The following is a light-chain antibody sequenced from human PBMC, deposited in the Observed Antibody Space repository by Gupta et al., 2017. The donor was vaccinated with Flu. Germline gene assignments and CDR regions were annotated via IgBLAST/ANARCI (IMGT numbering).Light chain of an antibody. Sequence: QSIMTQPLSVSGTPGQRVTISCSGRGPNIGGNGVNWYQHFPGAAPNLVIYNNYQRPSGFPDRFSGSKSGTSATLVISGLQSEDAADYFCATWDDTLSGSWVFGGGTKLTVL. J-gene: IGLJ3*02. CDR3: ATWDDTLSGSWV. V-gene: IGLV1-44*01. CDR2: NNY. CDR1: GPNIGGNG.